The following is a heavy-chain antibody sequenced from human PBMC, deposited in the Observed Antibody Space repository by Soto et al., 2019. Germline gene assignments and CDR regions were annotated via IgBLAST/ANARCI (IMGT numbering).Heavy chain of an antibody. D-gene: IGHD6-6*01. CDR1: GGSFSGYY. Sequence: SETLSLTCAVYGGSFSGYYWSWIRQPPGKGLEWIGEINHSGSTNYNPSLKSRVTISVDTSKNQFSLKLSSVTAADTAVYYCARLGSSSTPELYHYYMAVWGKGTTVTVSS. CDR3: ARLGSSSTPELYHYYMAV. J-gene: IGHJ6*03. CDR2: INHSGST. V-gene: IGHV4-34*01.